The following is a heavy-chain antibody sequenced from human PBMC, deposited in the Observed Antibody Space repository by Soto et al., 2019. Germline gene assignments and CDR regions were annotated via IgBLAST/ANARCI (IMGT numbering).Heavy chain of an antibody. D-gene: IGHD6-13*01. CDR2: ISGSDGTT. CDR3: AKDTLIAAAGTWPFLGFGH. Sequence: GGSLRLSCAASGFTFSSYAMTWVRQAPGKGLEWVSTISGSDGTTYYADSVKGRFALSRDNFKNTLYLHMNSLRAEDTAVYYCAKDTLIAAAGTWPFLGFGHWGQGTLVTVSS. J-gene: IGHJ4*02. V-gene: IGHV3-23*01. CDR1: GFTFSSYA.